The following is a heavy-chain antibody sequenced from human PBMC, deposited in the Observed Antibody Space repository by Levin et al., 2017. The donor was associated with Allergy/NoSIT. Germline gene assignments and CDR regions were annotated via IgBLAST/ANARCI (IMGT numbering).Heavy chain of an antibody. V-gene: IGHV3-23*01. J-gene: IGHJ4*02. D-gene: IGHD6-19*01. CDR1: GFTFSSYA. CDR3: AKDGIAVAGTGVDYFDY. CDR2: ISGSGGST. Sequence: GGSLRLSCAASGFTFSSYAMSWVRQAPGKGLEWVSAISGSGGSTYYADSVKGRFTISRDNSKNTLYLQMNSLRAEDTAVYYCAKDGIAVAGTGVDYFDYWGQGTLVTVSS.